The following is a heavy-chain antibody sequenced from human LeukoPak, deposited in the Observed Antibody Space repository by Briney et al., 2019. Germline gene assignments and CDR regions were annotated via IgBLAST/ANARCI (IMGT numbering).Heavy chain of an antibody. CDR3: TRTNYGDYNWFDP. Sequence: SETLSLTCTVSGGSVSSGSYYWSWIRQPPGQGLEWIGYIYYSGSTKYNPSLKSRVTMSVDTSKNQFSLKVTPVTAADTAVYYCTRTNYGDYNWFDPWGQGTLVTVSS. CDR2: IYYSGST. J-gene: IGHJ5*02. CDR1: GGSVSSGSYY. V-gene: IGHV4-61*01. D-gene: IGHD4-17*01.